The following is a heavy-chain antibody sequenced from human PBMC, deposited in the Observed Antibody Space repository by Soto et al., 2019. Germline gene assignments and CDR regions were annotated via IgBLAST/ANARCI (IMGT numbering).Heavy chain of an antibody. V-gene: IGHV3-23*01. Sequence: EVQLLESGGGLVQPGGSLRLSCAASGFTFSSNAMSWVRQGPGKGLEWVSTISGSGDGTHYGDSVKGRFTISRDNSKNSLYLQMNSLRAEDTAVCYCAKAFCIHGICYFGCLGQGTLVTVSS. J-gene: IGHJ4*02. CDR1: GFTFSSNA. CDR2: ISGSGDGT. CDR3: AKAFCIHGICYFGC. D-gene: IGHD2-8*01.